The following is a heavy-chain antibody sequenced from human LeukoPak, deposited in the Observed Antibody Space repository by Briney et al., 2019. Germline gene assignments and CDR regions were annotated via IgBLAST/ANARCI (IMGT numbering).Heavy chain of an antibody. Sequence: GGSLRLSCAASGFSFSGHWMHWARQLPGKGLVWVSRISPTGSTTSYADSVKGRFTVSRDNAKNTLYLQVNNLGAEDTAVYYCARGPSSNWSGLDFWGQGTLLTVSS. CDR3: ARGPSSNWSGLDF. CDR2: ISPTGSTT. V-gene: IGHV3-74*01. D-gene: IGHD6-13*01. J-gene: IGHJ4*02. CDR1: GFSFSGHW.